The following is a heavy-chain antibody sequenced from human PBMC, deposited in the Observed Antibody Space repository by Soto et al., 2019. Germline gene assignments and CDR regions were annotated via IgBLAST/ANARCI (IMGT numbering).Heavy chain of an antibody. J-gene: IGHJ4*02. CDR1: GGTFSSYA. D-gene: IGHD3-22*01. CDR2: IIPIFGTA. CDR3: ARVSSDYYDSSGYYHAFDY. V-gene: IGHV1-69*01. Sequence: QVQLVQSGAEVQKPGSSVKVSCKASGGTFSSYAISWVRQAPGQGLEWMGGIIPIFGTANYAQKFQGRVTITADESTSTAYMELSSLRSEDTAVYYCARVSSDYYDSSGYYHAFDYWGQGTLVTVSS.